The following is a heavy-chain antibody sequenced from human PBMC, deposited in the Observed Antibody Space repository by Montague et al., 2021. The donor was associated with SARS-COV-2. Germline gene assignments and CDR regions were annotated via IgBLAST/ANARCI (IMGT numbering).Heavy chain of an antibody. J-gene: IGHJ6*04. CDR2: SGGKK. CDR3: ARVSVEMATMGGYYYYGMDV. V-gene: IGHV4-31*02. Sequence: SGGKKYYNPSLKSRVTISVDTSKNQFSLKLSSVTAADTAVYYCARVSVEMATMGGYYYYGMDVWGKGTTVTVSS. D-gene: IGHD5-24*01.